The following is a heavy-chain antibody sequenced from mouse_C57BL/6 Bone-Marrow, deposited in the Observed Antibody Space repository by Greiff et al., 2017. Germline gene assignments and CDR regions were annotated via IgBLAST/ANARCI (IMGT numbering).Heavy chain of an antibody. D-gene: IGHD2-4*01. CDR3: ARNDYDSYWYFDV. CDR2: IDPSDSYT. CDR1: GYTFTSYW. V-gene: IGHV1-69*01. J-gene: IGHJ1*03. Sequence: QVQLQQPGAELVMPGASVKLSCKASGYTFTSYWMHWVKQRPGQGLEWIGEIDPSDSYTNYNQKFKGKFTLTVDKSSSTAYMQLSSLTSEDSAVYYYARNDYDSYWYFDVWGTGTTVTVSS.